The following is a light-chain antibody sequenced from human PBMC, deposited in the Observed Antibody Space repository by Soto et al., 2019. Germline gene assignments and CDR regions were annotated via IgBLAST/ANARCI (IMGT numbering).Light chain of an antibody. CDR1: QGISNY. Sequence: DIQMTQSPSSLSASVGDRVTITCRASQGISNYLAWYQQKAGKVPKLLMYAASTLQSGVPSRFSGSGSVTDFTLTISRPQPEDVATYYCQNYHRAPFTFGPGTKVDIK. CDR3: QNYHRAPFT. J-gene: IGKJ3*01. CDR2: AAS. V-gene: IGKV1-27*01.